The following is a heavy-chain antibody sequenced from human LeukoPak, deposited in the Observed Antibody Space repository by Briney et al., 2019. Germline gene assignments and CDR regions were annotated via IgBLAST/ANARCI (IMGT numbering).Heavy chain of an antibody. CDR2: IKQDGSEK. D-gene: IGHD7-27*01. Sequence: GGSLRLSCAASGFXFSSYWMTWVRQAPGKGLEWGDNIKQDGSEKYYVDSVKGRFTISRDNAKNSLCLHMNSLRVEDTALYFCARSGVPHGTDVWGQGTTVTVSS. V-gene: IGHV3-7*04. CDR1: GFXFSSYW. J-gene: IGHJ6*02. CDR3: ARSGVPHGTDV.